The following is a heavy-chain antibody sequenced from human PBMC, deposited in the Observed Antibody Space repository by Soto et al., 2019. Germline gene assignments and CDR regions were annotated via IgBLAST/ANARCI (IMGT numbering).Heavy chain of an antibody. CDR2: IYYSGST. CDR3: ASPKIAFYNWFDP. CDR1: GGSISSSSYY. V-gene: IGHV4-39*01. J-gene: IGHJ5*02. D-gene: IGHD3-3*02. Sequence: PSETLSLTCTVSGGSISSSSYYWGWIRQPPGKGLEWIGSIYYSGSTYYNPSLKSRVTISVDTSKNQFSLKLSSVTAADTAVYYXASPKIAFYNWFDPWGQGTLVTVSS.